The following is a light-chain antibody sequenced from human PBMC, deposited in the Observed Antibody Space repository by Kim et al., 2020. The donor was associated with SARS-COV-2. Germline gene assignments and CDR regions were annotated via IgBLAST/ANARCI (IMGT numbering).Light chain of an antibody. J-gene: IGKJ2*01. Sequence: IVLTQSPDTLSLSPGEGATVSCRASQTLNTRYIAWYQQKPGQAPRLLISGASTRATGIPDRFSGSGSATDLALTISSLEPEDFAVYFCRRYETPANTFGRGTKLEI. CDR3: RRYETPANT. V-gene: IGKV3-20*01. CDR2: GAS. CDR1: QTLNTRY.